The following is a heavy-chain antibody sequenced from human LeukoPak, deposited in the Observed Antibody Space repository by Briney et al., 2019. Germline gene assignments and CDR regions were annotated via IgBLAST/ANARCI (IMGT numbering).Heavy chain of an antibody. Sequence: GGSLRLSCAASGFTFSTYWMSWVRQAPGKGLEWVANIKQDGSEKYYVDSVKGRFTISRDNAKNSLYLQMNSLRAEDTAVYYCARSYYYGSGRSDYWGQGTLVTVSS. CDR1: GFTFSTYW. J-gene: IGHJ4*02. D-gene: IGHD3-10*01. V-gene: IGHV3-7*01. CDR3: ARSYYYGSGRSDY. CDR2: IKQDGSEK.